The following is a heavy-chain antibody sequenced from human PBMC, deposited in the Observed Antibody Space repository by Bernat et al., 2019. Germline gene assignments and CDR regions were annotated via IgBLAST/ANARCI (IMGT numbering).Heavy chain of an antibody. D-gene: IGHD3-16*01. CDR3: TTDRITVLGEVGRYYCGMDV. CDR2: IKSKTDGGTT. J-gene: IGHJ6*02. Sequence: EVQLVESGGGLVKPGGSLRLSCAASGFTFSNAWMNWVRQAPGKGLEWVGRIKSKTDGGTTDYAAPVKGRFTISRDDSKNTLYLQMNSLTTEDTAVYYCTTDRITVLGEVGRYYCGMDVWGQGTTVTVSS. V-gene: IGHV3-15*07. CDR1: GFTFSNAW.